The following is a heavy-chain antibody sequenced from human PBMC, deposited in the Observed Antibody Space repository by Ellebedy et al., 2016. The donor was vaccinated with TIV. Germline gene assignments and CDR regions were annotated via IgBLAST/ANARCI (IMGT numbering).Heavy chain of an antibody. J-gene: IGHJ3*02. CDR3: ARETYNDVDLKLWGIFDI. Sequence: GGSLRLSCAASELTVTSNFMSWVRQAPGKGLAWVSTIAIDSTTYSADSVKGRFTISRDNSKNTLDIQMNSLRAEDTAVYYCARETYNDVDLKLWGIFDIWGQGTMVTVSS. CDR2: IAIDSTT. CDR1: ELTVTSNF. V-gene: IGHV3-66*01. D-gene: IGHD3-10*01.